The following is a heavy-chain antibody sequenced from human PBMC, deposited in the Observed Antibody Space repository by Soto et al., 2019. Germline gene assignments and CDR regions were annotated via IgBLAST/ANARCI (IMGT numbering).Heavy chain of an antibody. V-gene: IGHV4-4*07. D-gene: IGHD1-1*01. Sequence: SETLSLTCTVSGGSISSYYWSWIRQPPGKGLEWIGCIYATGSTDYNPSLKSRLTMSVDMSKKQFSLTLRSVTAADTAMYYCVRDGTKNLRDWFDPWGQGILVTVSS. J-gene: IGHJ5*02. CDR2: IYATGST. CDR3: VRDGTKNLRDWFDP. CDR1: GGSISSYY.